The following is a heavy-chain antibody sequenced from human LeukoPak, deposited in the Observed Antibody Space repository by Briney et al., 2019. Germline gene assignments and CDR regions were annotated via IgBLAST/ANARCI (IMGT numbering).Heavy chain of an antibody. CDR1: GYTFTSYD. D-gene: IGHD6-19*01. CDR3: ARRGYSSGWNLPFDY. Sequence: GAPGKLSCKASGYTFTSYDINWVRQATGQGLEWMGWMNPFRGNTGYAQKFQGRVTITRNTSISTAYMELSSLRSEDTAVYYCARRGYSSGWNLPFDYWGRGTRATVSS. J-gene: IGHJ4*02. V-gene: IGHV1-8*03. CDR2: MNPFRGNT.